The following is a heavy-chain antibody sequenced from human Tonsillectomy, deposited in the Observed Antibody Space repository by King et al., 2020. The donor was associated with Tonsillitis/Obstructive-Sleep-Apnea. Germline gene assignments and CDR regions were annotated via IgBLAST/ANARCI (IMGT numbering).Heavy chain of an antibody. CDR1: GFTVSSNY. CDR2: IYSGGST. J-gene: IGHJ2*01. D-gene: IGHD2-2*01. CDR3: ARAVVVPAAFSWYFDL. Sequence: VQLVESGGGLIQPGGSLRLSCAASGFTVSSNYMSWVRQAPGKGLEWVSVIYSGGSTYYADSVKGRFTISRDNSKNTLYLQMNSLRAEDTAVYYCARAVVVPAAFSWYFDLWSRGTLVTVSS. V-gene: IGHV3-53*01.